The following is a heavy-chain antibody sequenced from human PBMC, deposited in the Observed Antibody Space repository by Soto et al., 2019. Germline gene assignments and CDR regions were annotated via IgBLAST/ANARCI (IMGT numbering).Heavy chain of an antibody. V-gene: IGHV1-18*01. CDR2: ISGYNGQT. CDR3: PRDGRKQLWVEGLNAMDV. D-gene: IGHD5-18*01. J-gene: IGHJ6*02. Sequence: QVQLVQSGPEVKKPGASVKVSCKASGYSFTTYGIIWVRHAPGQGLEWMGWISGYNGQTNYAQKFRGRVTITTDTSTSTAYMEMRSLRSDDTAKYYCPRDGRKQLWVEGLNAMDVWGQGTTVTVSS. CDR1: GYSFTTYG.